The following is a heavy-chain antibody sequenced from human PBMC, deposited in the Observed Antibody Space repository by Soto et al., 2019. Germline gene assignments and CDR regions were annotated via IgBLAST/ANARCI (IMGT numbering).Heavy chain of an antibody. Sequence: SVKVSCKASGGTFSSYAISWVRQAPGQGLEWMGGIIPIFGTANYAQKFQGRVTITADESTSTAYMELSSLRSEDTAVYYCARAPRADCSGGSCYSGTDYWGQGTLVTVSS. CDR2: IIPIFGTA. CDR1: GGTFSSYA. D-gene: IGHD2-15*01. CDR3: ARAPRADCSGGSCYSGTDY. V-gene: IGHV1-69*13. J-gene: IGHJ4*02.